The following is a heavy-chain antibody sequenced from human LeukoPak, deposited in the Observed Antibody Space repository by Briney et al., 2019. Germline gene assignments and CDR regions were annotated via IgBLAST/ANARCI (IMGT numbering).Heavy chain of an antibody. D-gene: IGHD2-2*01. CDR3: ARAPASTYPYYYGMDV. CDR2: IYYSGST. J-gene: IGHJ6*02. Sequence: SETLSLTCTVSGGSISSGDYYWSWIRQPPGKGLEWIGYIYYSGSTNYNPSLKSRVTISVDTSKNQFSLKLSSVTAADTAVYYCARAPASTYPYYYGMDVWGQGTTVTVSS. V-gene: IGHV4-61*08. CDR1: GGSISSGDYY.